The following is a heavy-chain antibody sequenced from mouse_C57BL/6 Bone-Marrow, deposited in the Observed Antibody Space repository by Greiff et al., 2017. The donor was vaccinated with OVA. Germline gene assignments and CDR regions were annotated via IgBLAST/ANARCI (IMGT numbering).Heavy chain of an antibody. CDR3: ALTTNGAMDY. J-gene: IGHJ4*01. CDR1: FFPLKNTY. Sequence: SFPLSFPSSFFPLKNTYMHLVNQRPEQGLEWIGMIDPANGNTKYAPKFQGKATITADTSSNTAYLQLSSLTSEDTAIYYCALTTNGAMDYWGQGTSVTVSS. D-gene: IGHD2-12*01. V-gene: IGHV14-3*01. CDR2: IDPANGNT.